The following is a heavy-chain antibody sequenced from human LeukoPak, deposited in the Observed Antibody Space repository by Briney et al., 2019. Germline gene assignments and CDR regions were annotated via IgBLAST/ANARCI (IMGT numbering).Heavy chain of an antibody. CDR2: IYYSGST. CDR3: ARHVKIPGGGFDY. J-gene: IGHJ4*02. D-gene: IGHD4-23*01. CDR1: GGSISSSSYY. Sequence: PSETLSLTCTVSGGSISSSSYYWGWIRQPPGKGLEWIGSIYYSGSTYYNPSLKSRVTISVDTSKNQFTLNLTSVTAADNGIYYCARHVKIPGGGFDYWGQGTPVTVSS. V-gene: IGHV4-39*01.